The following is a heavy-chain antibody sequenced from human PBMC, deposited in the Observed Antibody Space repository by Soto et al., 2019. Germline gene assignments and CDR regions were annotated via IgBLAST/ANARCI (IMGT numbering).Heavy chain of an antibody. CDR1: GGSISSYF. CDR2: IHYSGST. J-gene: IGHJ6*02. CDR3: ARQVSSAWPPYYYDMDV. D-gene: IGHD6-25*01. Sequence: PSETLSLTCTFSGGSISSYFWSWIRQPPGRGLEWIGHIHYSGSTNYNPSLKSRVTISVDTFKNQVSLKLSSVTAADTAMYFCARQVSSAWPPYYYDMDVWGQGTTVTVSS. V-gene: IGHV4-59*08.